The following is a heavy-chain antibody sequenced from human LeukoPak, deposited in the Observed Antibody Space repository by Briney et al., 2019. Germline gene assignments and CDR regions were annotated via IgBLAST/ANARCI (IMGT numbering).Heavy chain of an antibody. CDR2: ISWDGGST. CDR1: GFTFDDYA. D-gene: IGHD6-19*01. J-gene: IGHJ6*03. Sequence: GGSLRLSCAASGFTFDDYAMHWVRQAPGKGLGWVSLISWDGGSTYYADSVKGRFTISRDNSKNSLYLQMNSLRAEDTALYYCAKDRSAGPYYYYYMDVWGKGTTVTVSS. V-gene: IGHV3-43D*03. CDR3: AKDRSAGPYYYYYMDV.